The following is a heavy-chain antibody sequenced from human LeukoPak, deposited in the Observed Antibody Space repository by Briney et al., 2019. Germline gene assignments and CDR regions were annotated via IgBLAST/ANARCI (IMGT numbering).Heavy chain of an antibody. CDR1: GYTFTSYY. J-gene: IGHJ6*03. CDR2: INPNSGGT. D-gene: IGHD1-1*01. V-gene: IGHV1-2*02. CDR3: ARDGTTTFSSYYYYYMDV. Sequence: GASVKVSCKASGYTFTSYYMHWVRQAPGQGLEWMGWINPNSGGTNYAQKFQGRVTMTRDTSISTAYMELSRLRSDDTAVYYCARDGTTTFSSYYYYYMDVWGKGTTVTISS.